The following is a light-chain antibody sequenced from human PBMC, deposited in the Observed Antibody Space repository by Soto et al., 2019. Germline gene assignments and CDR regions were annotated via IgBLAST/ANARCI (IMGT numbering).Light chain of an antibody. CDR3: KHYKSYHRT. V-gene: IGKV1-5*03. J-gene: IGKJ1*01. CDR2: KAS. Sequence: DIQMTQYPSTMSASVGDRVTITCRASQIIDSWLVWYQLKPVKSPKFLMDKASILESVFPSSFIGMGSETEFTLTTRSPQPDDFAIYYCKHYKSYHRTFGQGSKG. CDR1: QIIDSW.